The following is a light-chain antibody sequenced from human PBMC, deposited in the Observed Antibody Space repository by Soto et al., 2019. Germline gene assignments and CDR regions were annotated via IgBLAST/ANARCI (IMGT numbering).Light chain of an antibody. V-gene: IGLV8-61*01. J-gene: IGLJ3*02. CDR2: STN. Sequence: QAVVTQEPSFSVSPGGTVTLTCGLSSGSVSTNYYPSWYQQTPGQAPRTLIYSTNTRSSGVPDRFSGSILGNKAALTITGAQADDESDYYCVLYMGSGIWVFGGGIKLTVL. CDR3: VLYMGSGIWV. CDR1: SGSVSTNYY.